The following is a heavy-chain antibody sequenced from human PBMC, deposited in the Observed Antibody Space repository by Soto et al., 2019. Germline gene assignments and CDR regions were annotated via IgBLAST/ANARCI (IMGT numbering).Heavy chain of an antibody. CDR3: AKDAEPTVDPMAGPYFDY. CDR2: ISGSGGST. CDR1: GFTFTTYS. V-gene: IGHV3-23*01. Sequence: EIQLLESGGGLVQPGGSLRLSCAASGFTFTTYSMTWVRQAPGKGLEWVSTISGSGGSTFYADSVKGRFTVSRDYSKNTLFLQMNSLSVGDTAVYYCAKDAEPTVDPMAGPYFDYWGQGTRVTVSS. D-gene: IGHD4-17*01. J-gene: IGHJ4*02.